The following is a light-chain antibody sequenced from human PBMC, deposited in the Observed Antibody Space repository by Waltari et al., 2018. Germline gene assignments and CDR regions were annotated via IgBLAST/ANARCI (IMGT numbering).Light chain of an antibody. CDR1: QSVSSY. Sequence: DVQMTQSPSSLSASVGDRVSLTCRASQSVSSYLNWYQQKPGQPPKVLIYWASTRESGVPDRFSGSGSGTDFTLTISSLQAEDVAVYYCQQYYDTPPTTFGQGTKVEIK. V-gene: IGKV4-1*01. CDR2: WAS. J-gene: IGKJ1*01. CDR3: QQYYDTPPTT.